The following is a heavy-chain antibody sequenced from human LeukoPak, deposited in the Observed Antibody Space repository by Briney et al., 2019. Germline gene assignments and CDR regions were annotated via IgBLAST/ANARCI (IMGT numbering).Heavy chain of an antibody. V-gene: IGHV1-58*01. CDR2: IVVGSGNT. J-gene: IGHJ4*02. CDR3: AKDKGAVITMVRGVIDY. CDR1: GFTFTSSA. Sequence: GASVKVSCKASGFTFTSSAVQWVRQARGQRLEWIGWIVVGSGNTNYAQKFQERVTITRDMSTSTAYMELSSLRSEDTAVYYCAKDKGAVITMVRGVIDYWGQGTLVTVSS. D-gene: IGHD3-10*01.